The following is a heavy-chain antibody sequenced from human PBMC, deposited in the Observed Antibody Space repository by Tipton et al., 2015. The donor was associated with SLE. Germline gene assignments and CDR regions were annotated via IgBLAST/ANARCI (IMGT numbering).Heavy chain of an antibody. V-gene: IGHV4-59*08. D-gene: IGHD6-19*01. J-gene: IGHJ3*02. CDR3: ARAPRLGAFDI. Sequence: LRLSCTVSGGSISSYYWSWIRQPPGKGLEWIGYIYYSGCTNYNPSLKSRVTISVDTSKNQFSLKLSSVTAADTAVYYCARAPRLGAFDIWGQGTMVTVSS. CDR1: GGSISSYY. CDR2: IYYSGCT.